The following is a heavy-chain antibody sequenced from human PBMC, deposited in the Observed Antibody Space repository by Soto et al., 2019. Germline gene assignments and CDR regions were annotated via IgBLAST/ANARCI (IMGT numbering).Heavy chain of an antibody. J-gene: IGHJ4*02. V-gene: IGHV3-21*01. D-gene: IGHD6-19*01. Sequence: GSLRLSCAASGFTFSSYSMNWVRQAPGKGLEWVSSISSSSSYIYYADSVKGRFTISRDNAKNSLYLQMNSLRAEDTAVYYCARASGSGWYPAVFDYWGQGTLVTVSS. CDR1: GFTFSSYS. CDR2: ISSSSSYI. CDR3: ARASGSGWYPAVFDY.